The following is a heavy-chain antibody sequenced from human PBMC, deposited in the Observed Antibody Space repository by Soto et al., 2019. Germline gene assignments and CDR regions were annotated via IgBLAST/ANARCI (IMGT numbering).Heavy chain of an antibody. CDR2: IIPIFGTA. D-gene: IGHD3-22*01. Sequence: QVQLVQSGAEVKKPGSSVKVYCKASGGTFSSYAISWVRQAPGQGLEWMGGIIPIFGTANYAQKFQGRVTITADESTSTAYMELSSLRSEDTAVYYCARGWITMIVVVPQSDAFDIWGQGTMVTVSS. CDR1: GGTFSSYA. CDR3: ARGWITMIVVVPQSDAFDI. J-gene: IGHJ3*02. V-gene: IGHV1-69*01.